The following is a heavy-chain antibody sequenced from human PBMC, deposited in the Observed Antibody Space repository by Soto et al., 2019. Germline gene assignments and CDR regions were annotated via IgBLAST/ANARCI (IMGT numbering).Heavy chain of an antibody. CDR1: GGSVSSGSYY. J-gene: IGHJ5*02. V-gene: IGHV4-61*01. CDR2: IYYSGST. Sequence: PSETLSLTCTVSGGSVSSGSYYWSWIRQPPWKGLEWIGYIYYSGSTNYNPSLKSRVTISVDTSKNQFSLKLSSVTAADTAVYYCARVGRYQLLSNNWFDPWGQGXLVTVSS. CDR3: ARVGRYQLLSNNWFDP. D-gene: IGHD2-2*01.